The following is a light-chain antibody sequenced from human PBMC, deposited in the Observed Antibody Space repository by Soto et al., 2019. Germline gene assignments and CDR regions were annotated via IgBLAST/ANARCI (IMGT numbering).Light chain of an antibody. CDR2: AAS. CDR3: LQDYNYPLT. Sequence: AIQMTQSPSSLSESVGDRVTITCRASQGIRNDLGWYQQRPGKAPNLLIYAASSLQSGVPSRFSGSGSGTAFTLTISSLQPEDFATYYCLQDYNYPLTFGQGTKVEIK. J-gene: IGKJ1*01. CDR1: QGIRND. V-gene: IGKV1-6*01.